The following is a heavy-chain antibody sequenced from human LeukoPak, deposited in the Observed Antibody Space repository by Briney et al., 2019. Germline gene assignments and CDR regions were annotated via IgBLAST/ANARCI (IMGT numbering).Heavy chain of an antibody. V-gene: IGHV3-23*01. D-gene: IGHD6-13*01. CDR3: ARDSSNAAGGFDY. CDR2: ISGSGGST. J-gene: IGHJ4*02. CDR1: GFTFSSYA. Sequence: GGSLRLSCAASGFTFSSYAMSWVRQAPGKGLEWVSAISGSGGSTYYADSVKGRFTISRDNAKNTLYLQMNSLRAEDTAVYYCARDSSNAAGGFDYWGQGTLVTVSS.